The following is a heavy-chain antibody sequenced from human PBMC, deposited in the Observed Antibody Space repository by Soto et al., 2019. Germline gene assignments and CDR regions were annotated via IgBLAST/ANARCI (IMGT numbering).Heavy chain of an antibody. CDR3: ARGKVGTNPKWLDP. CDR1: GFTVSSSY. V-gene: IGHV3-66*01. CDR2: IYISGST. J-gene: IGHJ5*02. Sequence: EVQLVESGGGLVQPGGSLRLSCAASGFTVSSSYLYWVRQAPGRGLEWVSSIYISGSTYYADSMQGRFTISRDNSKNTLYLQMNSLRAEDTAVYYCARGKVGTNPKWLDPWGQGTLVTVSS. D-gene: IGHD1-26*01.